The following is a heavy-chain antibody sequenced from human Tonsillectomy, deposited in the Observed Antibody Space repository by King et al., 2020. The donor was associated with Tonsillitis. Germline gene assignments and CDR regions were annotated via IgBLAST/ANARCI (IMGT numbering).Heavy chain of an antibody. CDR2: IYYSGST. D-gene: IGHD3-10*01. J-gene: IGHJ5*02. Sequence: VQLQESGPGLVKPSQTLSLTCTVSGGSISSGGYYWSWIRQHPGKGLEWIGYIYYSGSTYYNPSLKSRVTISVDTSKNQFSLKLSSVTAADPAGYYCARAMVRGVIITLYNWFDPWGQGTLVTVSS. V-gene: IGHV4-31*03. CDR1: GGSISSGGYY. CDR3: ARAMVRGVIITLYNWFDP.